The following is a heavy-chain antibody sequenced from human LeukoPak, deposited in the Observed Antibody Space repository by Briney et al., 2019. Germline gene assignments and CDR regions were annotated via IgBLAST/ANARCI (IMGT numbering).Heavy chain of an antibody. CDR1: GGSFSGYY. V-gene: IGHV3-7*01. CDR2: IKTDGSQK. J-gene: IGHJ4*02. Sequence: PSETLSLTCAVYGGSFSGYYWSWIRQPPGKGLEWVATIKTDGSQKYYVDSVKGRFSISRDNANNSLYLQMNSLRADDTATYYCVRGLLEWLRLETYYFDYWGQGTLVTVSS. CDR3: VRGLLEWLRLETYYFDY. D-gene: IGHD3-3*01.